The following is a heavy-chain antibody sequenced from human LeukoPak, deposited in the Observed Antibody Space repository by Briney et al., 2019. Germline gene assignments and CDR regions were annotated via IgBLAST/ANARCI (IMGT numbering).Heavy chain of an antibody. Sequence: GRSLRLSCAASGFTFSSYGMHWVRQAPGEGLEWVAVISYDGSNKYYADSVKGRFTISRDNSKNTLYLQMNSLRAEDTAVYYCAKDLGDGGYMDYWGQGTLVTVSS. CDR2: ISYDGSNK. CDR3: AKDLGDGGYMDY. CDR1: GFTFSSYG. D-gene: IGHD2-15*01. V-gene: IGHV3-30*18. J-gene: IGHJ4*02.